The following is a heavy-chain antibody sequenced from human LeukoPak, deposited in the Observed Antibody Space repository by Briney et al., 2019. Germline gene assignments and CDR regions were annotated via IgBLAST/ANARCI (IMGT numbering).Heavy chain of an antibody. Sequence: SVKVSCKASGGTFSSYAISWMRQAPGQGLEWMGGIIPIFGTANYAQKFQGRVTITADESTSTAYVELSSLRSEDTAVYYCARWVHGYCSSTSCYHYYYYGMDVWGQGTTVTVSS. CDR3: ARWVHGYCSSTSCYHYYYYGMDV. CDR2: IIPIFGTA. D-gene: IGHD2-2*01. J-gene: IGHJ6*02. V-gene: IGHV1-69*13. CDR1: GGTFSSYA.